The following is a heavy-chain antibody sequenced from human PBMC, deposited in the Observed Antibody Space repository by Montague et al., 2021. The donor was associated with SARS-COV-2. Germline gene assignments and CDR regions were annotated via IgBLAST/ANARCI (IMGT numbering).Heavy chain of an antibody. CDR2: INHGGST. CDR1: GGSFSGYY. CDR3: ARGSGVYYYYYYVMDV. J-gene: IGHJ6*02. D-gene: IGHD3-10*01. Sequence: SETLSLTRAVYGGSFSGYYWKWIRQHPGKGLEWIGEINHGGSTNHNPSLKSRLTISTDPSKNQFSLKLTSVAAADTAVYYCARGSGVYYYYYYVMDVWGQGTRVTVSS. V-gene: IGHV4-34*01.